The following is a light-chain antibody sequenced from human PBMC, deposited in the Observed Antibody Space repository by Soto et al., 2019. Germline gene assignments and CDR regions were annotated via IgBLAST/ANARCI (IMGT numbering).Light chain of an antibody. Sequence: QSALTQPPSASGTPGQRVTISCSGSSSNIGSDYVYWYQQLPGTAPKLLIYRNNQRPSGVPDRFSGSKSGTSASLAISGLRSEDEADYYCAAWDDSLSVVVFGGGTQLTVL. CDR1: SSNIGSDY. CDR3: AAWDDSLSVVV. CDR2: RNN. J-gene: IGLJ2*01. V-gene: IGLV1-47*01.